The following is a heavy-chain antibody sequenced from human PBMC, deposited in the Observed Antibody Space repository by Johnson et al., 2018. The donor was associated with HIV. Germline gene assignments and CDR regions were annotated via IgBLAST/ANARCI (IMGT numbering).Heavy chain of an antibody. Sequence: VQLVESGGGLVQPGGSLRLSCAASGFTFSSYAMSWVRQAPGKGLEWVSAISGSGGSTYYADSVKGRFTISRENAKNSLYLQMNSLRAEDTAVYYCAREGGIAAAGTDAFDIWGQGTMVTVSS. V-gene: IGHV3-23*04. CDR2: ISGSGGST. CDR3: AREGGIAAAGTDAFDI. J-gene: IGHJ3*02. CDR1: GFTFSSYA. D-gene: IGHD6-13*01.